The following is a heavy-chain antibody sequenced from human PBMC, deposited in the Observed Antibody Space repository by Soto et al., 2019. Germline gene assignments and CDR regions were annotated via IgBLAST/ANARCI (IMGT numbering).Heavy chain of an antibody. CDR2: ISYFGTEK. J-gene: IGHJ4*02. D-gene: IGHD4-4*01. Sequence: PGGSLRLSCAASGFAFESYTMQWVRQAPGKGLEWVALISYFGTEKNYADSVKGRFSVSRDNSRNILYLHMNTLSAEDTAVYYCAREFTGFDFWGLGTLVTVYS. CDR1: GFAFESYT. CDR3: AREFTGFDF. V-gene: IGHV3-30-3*01.